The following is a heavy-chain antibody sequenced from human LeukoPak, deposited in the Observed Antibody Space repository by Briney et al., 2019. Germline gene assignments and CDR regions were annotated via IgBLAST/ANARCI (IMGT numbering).Heavy chain of an antibody. J-gene: IGHJ4*02. CDR1: GGSISSGGYY. D-gene: IGHD3-22*01. V-gene: IGHV4-30-2*01. CDR3: ARGGDSSGYEYYFDY. Sequence: SQTLSLTCTVSGGSISSGGYYWSWIRQPPGKGLEWIGYIYHSGSTYYNPSLKSRVTISVDRSKNQFSLNLSSVTAADTAVYYCARGGDSSGYEYYFDYWGQGTLVTVSS. CDR2: IYHSGST.